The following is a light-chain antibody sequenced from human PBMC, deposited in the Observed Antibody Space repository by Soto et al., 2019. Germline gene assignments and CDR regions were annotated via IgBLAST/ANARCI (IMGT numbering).Light chain of an antibody. Sequence: DIPMTQSPSSLSASVGDRVTITCRASQSIVTYLNWYLQKPGKAPKLLIYAASNLQSGVPSRFSGSGSGTDFTLTISRLQPEDFATYFCQQSYSTPPWTCGQGTKVEIK. CDR2: AAS. CDR3: QQSYSTPPWT. J-gene: IGKJ1*01. V-gene: IGKV1-39*01. CDR1: QSIVTY.